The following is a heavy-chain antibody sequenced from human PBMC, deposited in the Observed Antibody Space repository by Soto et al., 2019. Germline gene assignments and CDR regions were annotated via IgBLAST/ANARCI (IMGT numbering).Heavy chain of an antibody. V-gene: IGHV1-46*01. J-gene: IGHJ6*02. Sequence: ASVKVSCKASGYTFTSYYMHWVRQAPGQGLEWMGIINPSGGSTSYAQKFQGRATMTRDTSTSTVYMELSSLRSEDTAVYYCARDPHYYYGSGTTGYYYGMDVWGQGTTVTVSS. D-gene: IGHD3-10*01. CDR1: GYTFTSYY. CDR2: INPSGGST. CDR3: ARDPHYYYGSGTTGYYYGMDV.